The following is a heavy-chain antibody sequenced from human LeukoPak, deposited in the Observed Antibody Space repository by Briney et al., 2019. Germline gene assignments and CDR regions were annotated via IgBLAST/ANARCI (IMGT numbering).Heavy chain of an antibody. D-gene: IGHD3-22*01. CDR2: TSSGGDYT. J-gene: IGHJ5*01. V-gene: IGHV3-23*01. CDR3: AKDRPNYYESNGHYYRRDGDS. Sequence: GGSLRLSCAASGFTFSIYAMSWVRQAPGKGLEWVSSTSSGGDYTYYAGSVKGRFTISRDNSKNTLYLQMNSLRAEDPATYYCAKDRPNYYESNGHYYRRDGDSWGQGTLVTVSS. CDR1: GFTFSIYA.